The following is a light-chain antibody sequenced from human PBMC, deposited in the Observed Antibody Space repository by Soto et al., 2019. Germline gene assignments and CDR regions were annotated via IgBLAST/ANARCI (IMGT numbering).Light chain of an antibody. CDR1: HGVSGW. J-gene: IGKJ3*01. V-gene: IGKV1-12*01. CDR3: QQGKTFPFT. Sequence: IQMTQSPSSVSASVGDTVTLSCQTSHGVSGWLAWYQQNPGKAPTLLIYTVSNLQSGVPSRFSGSGSGTDFILTITNLQPEDFATYFCQQGKTFPFTFGPGTKVEVK. CDR2: TVS.